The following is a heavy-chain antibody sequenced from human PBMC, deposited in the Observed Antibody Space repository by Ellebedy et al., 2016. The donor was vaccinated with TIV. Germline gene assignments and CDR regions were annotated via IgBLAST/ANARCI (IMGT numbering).Heavy chain of an antibody. CDR2: INPSGGST. D-gene: IGHD6-19*01. CDR3: ARARSSGWLHTPDY. V-gene: IGHV1-46*04. Sequence: GESLKISCKASGYTFTSYYMHWVRQAPGQGLEWMGIINPSGGSTTYAQKLQGRVTMTRDTSTSTVYMELSSLRSEDTAVYYCARARSSGWLHTPDYWGQGTLVTVSS. CDR1: GYTFTSYY. J-gene: IGHJ4*02.